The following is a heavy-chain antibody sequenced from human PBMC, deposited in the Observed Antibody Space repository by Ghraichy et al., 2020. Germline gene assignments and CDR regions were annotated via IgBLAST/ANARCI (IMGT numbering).Heavy chain of an antibody. D-gene: IGHD3-22*01. CDR3: ARHLNYYDSSGPSGGSYYGLDV. J-gene: IGHJ6*02. CDR2: IYSGGIT. Sequence: GESLNISCAASGFTVSTNYMSWVRQAPGKGLEWVSIIYSGGITYYADSVKGRFTISRDTSKNTVYLQMNSLRAEDTAVYYCARHLNYYDSSGPSGGSYYGLDVWGHGTTVTVSS. V-gene: IGHV3-66*04. CDR1: GFTVSTNY.